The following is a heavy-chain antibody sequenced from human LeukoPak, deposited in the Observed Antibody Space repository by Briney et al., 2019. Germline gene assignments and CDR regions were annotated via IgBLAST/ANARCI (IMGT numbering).Heavy chain of an antibody. CDR1: GGSFSGYW. J-gene: IGHJ6*03. CDR3: ARRRVETAFYYYYMDI. Sequence: SETLSLTCAVYGGSFSGYWWSWIRQPPGGGLEWIGEISQSGTSTYNPSLKNRVTISVDRSKNQFSLKVNSVTAADTAIYYCARRRVETAFYYYYMDIWGKGTTVIISS. V-gene: IGHV4-34*01. CDR2: ISQSGTS. D-gene: IGHD4-23*01.